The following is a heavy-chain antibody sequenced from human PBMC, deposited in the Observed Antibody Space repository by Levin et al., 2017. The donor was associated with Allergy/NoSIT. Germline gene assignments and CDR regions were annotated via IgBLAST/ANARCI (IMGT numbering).Heavy chain of an antibody. CDR1: GYTFTGYY. Sequence: ASVKVSCKASGYTFTGYYLHWVRQAPGQGLEWMGWINCDSGDTSYVRKFQGRVTMTRDRYTSTAYMEMSSLRSDHTAVYYCARDSAGVATTWGQGTLVTVSS. D-gene: IGHD5-12*01. CDR2: INCDSGDT. V-gene: IGHV1-2*02. J-gene: IGHJ4*02. CDR3: ARDSAGVATT.